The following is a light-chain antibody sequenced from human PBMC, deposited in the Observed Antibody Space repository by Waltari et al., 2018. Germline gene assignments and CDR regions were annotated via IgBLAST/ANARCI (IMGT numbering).Light chain of an antibody. Sequence: EIVLTQSPATLALSPGERATLSCRASQSVRNYLAWFQQKPGKVPRLLIYDTSNRGTGVPARFSGSGSGTDFTLTISSLESEDFAVYYCQQRSSWPLTFGGGTKVQIK. CDR2: DTS. V-gene: IGKV3-11*01. CDR1: QSVRNY. J-gene: IGKJ4*01. CDR3: QQRSSWPLT.